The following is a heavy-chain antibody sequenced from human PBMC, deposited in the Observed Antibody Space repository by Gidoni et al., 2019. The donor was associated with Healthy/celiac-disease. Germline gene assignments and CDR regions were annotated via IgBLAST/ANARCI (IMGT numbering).Heavy chain of an antibody. CDR2: ISGSGGST. V-gene: IGHV3-23*01. D-gene: IGHD6-13*01. J-gene: IGHJ3*02. Sequence: LEWVSAISGSGGSTYYADSVKGRFTISRDNSKNTLYLQMNSLRAEDTAGYYCAKDLGSSWYIYAFDILGQGTMVTVSS. CDR3: AKDLGSSWYIYAFDI.